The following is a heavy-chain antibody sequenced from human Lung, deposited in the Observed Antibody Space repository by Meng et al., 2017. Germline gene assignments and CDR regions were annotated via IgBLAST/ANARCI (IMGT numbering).Heavy chain of an antibody. Sequence: VQRQGAGPGLVKPSGTLSLTCAVSGGSISSSNWWSWVRQPPGKGLEWIGEIYHSGSTNYNPSLKSRVTISVDKSKNQFSLKLSSVTAADTAVYYCARGSITMVRGVSVFDPWGQGTLVTVSS. CDR3: ARGSITMVRGVSVFDP. CDR2: IYHSGST. CDR1: GGSISSSNW. D-gene: IGHD3-10*01. J-gene: IGHJ5*02. V-gene: IGHV4-4*02.